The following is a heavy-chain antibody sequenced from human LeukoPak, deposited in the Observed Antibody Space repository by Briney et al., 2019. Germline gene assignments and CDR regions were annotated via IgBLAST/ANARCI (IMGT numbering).Heavy chain of an antibody. D-gene: IGHD2-2*01. CDR1: VYTLSSYS. J-gene: IGHJ4*02. CDR2: ISSSSSYI. V-gene: IGHV3-21*01. Sequence: GGSLRLSCAASVYTLSSYSMNWVRQAPGKGLEWVSSISSSSSYIYYADSVKGRFTISRDNAKNSLYLQMNSLRAEDTAVYYCARESLPIVVVPAAIGYWGQGTLVTVSS. CDR3: ARESLPIVVVPAAIGY.